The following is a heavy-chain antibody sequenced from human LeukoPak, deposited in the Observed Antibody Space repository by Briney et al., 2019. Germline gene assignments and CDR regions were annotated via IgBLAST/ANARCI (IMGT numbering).Heavy chain of an antibody. J-gene: IGHJ5*02. CDR2: IYPGDSDT. Sequence: GESLKISCQGSGYSFTSYWIGWVRQMPGKGLEWMGIIYPGDSDTRYSPSFQGQVTISADKSISTAYLQWSSLKASDTAMYYCARQSFDYDFWSGYYPNWFDPWGQGTLVTVSS. CDR3: ARQSFDYDFWSGYYPNWFDP. CDR1: GYSFTSYW. V-gene: IGHV5-51*01. D-gene: IGHD3-3*01.